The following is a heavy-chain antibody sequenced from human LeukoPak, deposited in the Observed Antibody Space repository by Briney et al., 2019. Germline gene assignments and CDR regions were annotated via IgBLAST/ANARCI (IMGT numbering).Heavy chain of an antibody. Sequence: GGSLRFSCAASGFTFSNYTMNWVRQAPGKGLEWVSYISSSGSTIYYADSVKGRFTISRDNAKNSLYLQTNSLRAEDTAVYYCARDLLDGYNAYFDHWGQGTLVTVSS. J-gene: IGHJ4*02. V-gene: IGHV3-48*04. CDR3: ARDLLDGYNAYFDH. CDR2: ISSSGSTI. CDR1: GFTFSNYT. D-gene: IGHD5-24*01.